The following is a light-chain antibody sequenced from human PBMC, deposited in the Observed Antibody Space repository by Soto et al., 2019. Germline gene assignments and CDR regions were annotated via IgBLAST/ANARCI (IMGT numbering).Light chain of an antibody. Sequence: DIQMTQSPSSLSASVGDRVTITCRASQTIAMYVNWFQQKPGKAPKPLIYTTSSLQSGVPPRFSGSGSETDFTLTISRLQPKDSATYYCQQSFTTPYTFGQGTKREIK. CDR1: QTIAMY. CDR2: TTS. J-gene: IGKJ2*01. V-gene: IGKV1-39*01. CDR3: QQSFTTPYT.